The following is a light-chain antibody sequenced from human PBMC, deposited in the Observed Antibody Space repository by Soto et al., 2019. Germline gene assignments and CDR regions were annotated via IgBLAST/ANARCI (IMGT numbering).Light chain of an antibody. CDR3: LQDNNYPWT. V-gene: IGKV1-6*01. Sequence: IQVTQSPSSLSASVGDRVTITCRSSQSIINFLNWYQHKPGKAPRLLIYAISSLHSGVPSRFSGSGSGTDFTLTISSLQPEDFATYYCLQDNNYPWTFGQGTKVDIK. J-gene: IGKJ1*01. CDR2: AIS. CDR1: QSIINF.